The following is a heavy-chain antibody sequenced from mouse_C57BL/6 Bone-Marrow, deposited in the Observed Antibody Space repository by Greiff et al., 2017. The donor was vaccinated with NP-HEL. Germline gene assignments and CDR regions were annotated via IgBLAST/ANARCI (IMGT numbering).Heavy chain of an antibody. CDR1: GYAFSSSW. CDR2: IYPGDGDT. V-gene: IGHV1-82*01. J-gene: IGHJ3*01. D-gene: IGHD1-1*01. Sequence: VQLQQSGPELVKPGASVKISCKASGYAFSSSWMNWVKQRPGKGLEWIGRIYPGDGDTNYNGKFKGKATLTADKSSSTAYMQLSSLTSEDSAVYCCAVIYYYGSTDAYWGQGTLVTVSA. CDR3: AVIYYYGSTDAY.